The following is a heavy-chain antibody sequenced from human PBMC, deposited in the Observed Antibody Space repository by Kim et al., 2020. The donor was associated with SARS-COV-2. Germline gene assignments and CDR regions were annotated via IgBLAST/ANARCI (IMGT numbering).Heavy chain of an antibody. V-gene: IGHV3-74*01. J-gene: IGHJ5*02. Sequence: DSLKGRLTISRDNAKNTLYLQMNSLRAEDTAVYYCARKDCSGGSCAFDPWGQGTLVTVSS. D-gene: IGHD2-15*01. CDR3: ARKDCSGGSCAFDP.